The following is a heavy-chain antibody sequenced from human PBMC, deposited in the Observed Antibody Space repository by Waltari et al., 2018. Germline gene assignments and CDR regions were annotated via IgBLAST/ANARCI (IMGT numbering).Heavy chain of an antibody. CDR3: ARDGPLQIQSWYSFDY. CDR1: GFTFSTYE. D-gene: IGHD5-18*01. CDR2: ISVSGGTA. Sequence: EVQLAESGGGLVRPGGSLRLSCAASGFTFSTYEMIWVRQAPGKGLEWISYISVSGGTAYYAHSVRGRFAISRENAKGTVNLQMNSLRPEDTAVYYCARDGPLQIQSWYSFDYWGQGSLVTVSS. V-gene: IGHV3-48*03. J-gene: IGHJ4*02.